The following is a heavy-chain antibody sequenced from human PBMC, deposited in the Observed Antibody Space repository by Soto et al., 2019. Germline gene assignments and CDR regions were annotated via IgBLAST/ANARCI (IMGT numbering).Heavy chain of an antibody. CDR2: IKPDGSEK. D-gene: IGHD3-22*01. J-gene: IGHJ3*01. CDR3: ARGDYFDTSGHFSDAFDV. Sequence: PGGSLRLSSRASGFSFSTYWMSWVRQAPGKGLEWVANIKPDGSEKWYVDSVKGRSTISRDNAKNSLYLQMIGLRAEDTAVYYCARGDYFDTSGHFSDAFDVWGQGTMVTVSS. V-gene: IGHV3-7*04. CDR1: GFSFSTYW.